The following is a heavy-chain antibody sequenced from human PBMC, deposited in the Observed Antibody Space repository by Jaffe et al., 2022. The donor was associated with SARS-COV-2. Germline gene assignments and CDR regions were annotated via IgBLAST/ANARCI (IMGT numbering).Heavy chain of an antibody. CDR3: ARGGSYYDY. Sequence: QVQLQESGPGLVKPSETLSLTCTVSGGSINFYYWSWIRQSPGKGLEWIGYIYFTGSTNYKSSLKSRVTISVDTSNSQFTLKLTSVTAADTAVYYCARGGSYYDYWGQGTLVTVSS. J-gene: IGHJ4*02. D-gene: IGHD1-26*01. CDR2: IYFTGST. V-gene: IGHV4-59*01. CDR1: GGSINFYY.